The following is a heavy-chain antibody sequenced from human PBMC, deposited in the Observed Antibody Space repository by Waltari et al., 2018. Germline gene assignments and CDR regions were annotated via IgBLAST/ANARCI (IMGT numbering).Heavy chain of an antibody. V-gene: IGHV4-39*07. CDR2: IYYSGST. D-gene: IGHD4-17*01. Sequence: QLQLQESGPGLVKPSETLSLTCPVSGGSISSSSYYWGWIRQPPGKGLEWIGSIYYSGSTYYNPSLKSRVTISVDTSKNQFSLKLSSVTAADTAVYYCARYGDYGNYYYYYMDVWGKGTTVTVSS. CDR1: GGSISSSSYY. J-gene: IGHJ6*03. CDR3: ARYGDYGNYYYYYMDV.